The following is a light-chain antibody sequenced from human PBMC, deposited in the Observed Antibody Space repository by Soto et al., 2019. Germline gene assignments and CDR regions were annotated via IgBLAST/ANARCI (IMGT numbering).Light chain of an antibody. J-gene: IGLJ1*01. CDR1: RSDVGAYNY. V-gene: IGLV2-14*01. CDR3: SSFTSRFTFV. CDR2: EVT. Sequence: SALTQPASVSGSRGQSIAISCTGTRSDVGAYNYVSWYQQHPGKAPKLMISEVTNRPSGVSDRFSGSKSGNTASLTISGLQAEDEADYYCSSFTSRFTFVFGTGTKVTVL.